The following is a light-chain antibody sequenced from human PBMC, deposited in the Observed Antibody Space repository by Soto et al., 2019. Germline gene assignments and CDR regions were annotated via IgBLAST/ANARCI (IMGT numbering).Light chain of an antibody. CDR3: QQYDSSLT. CDR1: QSVSSSF. V-gene: IGKV3-20*01. Sequence: DIVLSQCPASLSLPPGERATLSCRASQSVSSSFLAWYQQKPGQAPRLLIYGASRRATGIADRFTGSGSGTDFTLTISRLEPEDFAVYYCQQYDSSLTFGLGTKVEIK. CDR2: GAS. J-gene: IGKJ1*01.